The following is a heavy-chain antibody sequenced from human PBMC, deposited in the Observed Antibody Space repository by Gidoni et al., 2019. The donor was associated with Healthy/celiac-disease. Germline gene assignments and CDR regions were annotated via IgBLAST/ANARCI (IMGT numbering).Heavy chain of an antibody. V-gene: IGHV4-31*03. J-gene: IGHJ3*02. Sequence: QVQLQESGPGLVKPSQTLSLTCTVSGGAISSGGYYWSWIRQHPGKGLEWIGYIYYSGSTYYNPSLKSRVTISVDTSKNQFSLKLSSVTAADTAVYYCARGITYYYDSSGYKGAIDAFDIWGQGTMVTVSS. CDR1: GGAISSGGYY. CDR2: IYYSGST. CDR3: ARGITYYYDSSGYKGAIDAFDI. D-gene: IGHD3-22*01.